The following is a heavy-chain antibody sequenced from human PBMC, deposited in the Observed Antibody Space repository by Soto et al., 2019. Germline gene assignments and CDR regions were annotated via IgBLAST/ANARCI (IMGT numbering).Heavy chain of an antibody. J-gene: IGHJ4*02. Sequence: QVQLQESGPGLVKPSQTLSLICTVSGGSINSGGYYWNWIRQHPGKGLEWIGYIFYSGSTYYNPLLRSRATIAADTSENQFDLNLSSATAADTAVYFCARGYRQSGYSSSWVFDYWGQRTLVNVSS. V-gene: IGHV4-31*03. D-gene: IGHD6-13*01. CDR3: ARGYRQSGYSSSWVFDY. CDR2: IFYSGST. CDR1: GGSINSGGYY.